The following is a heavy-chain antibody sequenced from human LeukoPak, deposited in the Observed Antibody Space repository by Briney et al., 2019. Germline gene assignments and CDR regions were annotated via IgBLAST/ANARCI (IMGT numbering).Heavy chain of an antibody. CDR2: IYYSGST. CDR3: ARVRRSAVAGLWLDY. D-gene: IGHD6-19*01. Sequence: KPSETLSLTCTVSGGPISSYYWSWIRHPPGKGLEWIGYIYYSGSTNYNPSLKSRVTISVDTSKNQFSLKLSSVTAADTAVYYCARVRRSAVAGLWLDYWGQGTLVTVSS. J-gene: IGHJ4*02. V-gene: IGHV4-59*01. CDR1: GGPISSYY.